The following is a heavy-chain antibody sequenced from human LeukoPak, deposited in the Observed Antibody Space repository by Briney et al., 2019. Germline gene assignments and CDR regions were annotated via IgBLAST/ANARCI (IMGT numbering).Heavy chain of an antibody. Sequence: SETLSLTCTVSGGSISSYYWSWIRQPAGKGLEWIGRIYTSGSTNYNPSLKSRVTMSVDTSKNQFSLKLSSVTAADTAVYYCARGTLSSSYNWFDPWGQGTLVTVSS. D-gene: IGHD6-6*01. J-gene: IGHJ5*02. CDR3: ARGTLSSSYNWFDP. CDR2: IYTSGST. V-gene: IGHV4-4*07. CDR1: GGSISSYY.